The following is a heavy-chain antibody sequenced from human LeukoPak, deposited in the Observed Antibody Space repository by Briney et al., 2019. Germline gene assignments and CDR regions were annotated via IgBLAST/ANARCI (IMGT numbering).Heavy chain of an antibody. CDR2: IYSSGST. Sequence: PSETLSLTCAVSGYSISSGYYWSWIRQPAGRGLEWIGRIYSSGSTNYTPSLKSRVTMSVDTSKNQFSLKLRSVTAADTAMYYCARGNLGTVTTYWFDPWGQGTLVTVSS. CDR1: GYSISSGYY. V-gene: IGHV4-4*07. D-gene: IGHD4-17*01. J-gene: IGHJ5*02. CDR3: ARGNLGTVTTYWFDP.